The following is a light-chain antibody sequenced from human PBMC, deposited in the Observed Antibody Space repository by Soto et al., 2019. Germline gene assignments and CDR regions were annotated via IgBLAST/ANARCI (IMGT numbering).Light chain of an antibody. CDR1: NIAIKS. Sequence: SYELTQAPSVSVAPGQTARITCGGNNIAIKSVHWYQQKPGQAPVLVVYDDGDRPSGIPERFSGSNSGNTATLTITRVEDGDEADYHCQVWDSSSDHRVVFGGGTKGTVL. CDR2: DDG. V-gene: IGLV3-21*02. CDR3: QVWDSSSDHRVV. J-gene: IGLJ2*01.